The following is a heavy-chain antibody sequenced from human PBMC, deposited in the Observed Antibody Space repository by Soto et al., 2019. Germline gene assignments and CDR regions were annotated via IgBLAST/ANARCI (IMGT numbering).Heavy chain of an antibody. CDR1: GGSFSGFY. V-gene: IGHV4-34*01. Sequence: SETLSLTCAVSGGSFSGFYWTWIRQPPGEGLEWIGEINHSGTTNFNPSLRSRLTISLDSSKKHFSLKLTSMTAADAAVYYCARADRTLVTSYGLDVWGKGTTVTVSS. J-gene: IGHJ6*04. CDR2: INHSGTT. D-gene: IGHD2-21*02. CDR3: ARADRTLVTSYGLDV.